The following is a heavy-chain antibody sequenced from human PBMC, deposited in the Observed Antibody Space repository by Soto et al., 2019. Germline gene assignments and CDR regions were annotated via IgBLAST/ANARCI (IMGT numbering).Heavy chain of an antibody. CDR2: INPSGGGT. V-gene: IGHV1-46*01. CDR3: ARDPDYYGSGSYWDY. D-gene: IGHD3-10*01. CDR1: GYTFTSYY. J-gene: IGHJ4*02. Sequence: ASVKVSCKASGYTFTSYYMHWVRQAPGQGLEWMGIINPSGGGTSYAQKFQGRVTMTRDTSTSTVYMELSSLRSEDTAVYYCARDPDYYGSGSYWDYWGQGTLVTISS.